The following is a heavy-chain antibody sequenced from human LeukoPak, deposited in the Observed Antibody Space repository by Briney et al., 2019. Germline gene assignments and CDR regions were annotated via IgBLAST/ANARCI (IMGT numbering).Heavy chain of an antibody. Sequence: GSLRLSCAASGFTFSSYAMSWVRLAPGKGLEWVSALSDSGAYTYYADSVRGRFTISRDNSKNTLFLQMNSLRAEDTAVYYCARGYCSGSSCYQRNWFDPWGQGSLVTVSS. V-gene: IGHV3-23*01. D-gene: IGHD2-2*01. J-gene: IGHJ5*02. CDR3: ARGYCSGSSCYQRNWFDP. CDR1: GFTFSSYA. CDR2: LSDSGAYT.